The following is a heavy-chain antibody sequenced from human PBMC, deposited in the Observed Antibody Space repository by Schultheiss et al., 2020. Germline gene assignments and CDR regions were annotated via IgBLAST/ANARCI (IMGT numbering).Heavy chain of an antibody. Sequence: GESLKISCTASGFTFSSYTMHWVRQAPGKGLEWVAVISYDGSNKYYADSVKGRFTISRDNSKNTLYLQMNSLRAEDTAVYYCARVGVTATQDWYFDLWGRGTLVTVSS. V-gene: IGHV3-30*04. CDR1: GFTFSSYT. CDR2: ISYDGSNK. J-gene: IGHJ2*01. D-gene: IGHD2-21*02. CDR3: ARVGVTATQDWYFDL.